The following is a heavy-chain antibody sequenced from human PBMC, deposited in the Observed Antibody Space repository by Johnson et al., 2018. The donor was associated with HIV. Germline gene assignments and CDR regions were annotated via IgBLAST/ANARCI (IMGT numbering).Heavy chain of an antibody. CDR3: ARDGVYSSPHDAFDI. CDR2: IRYDGSNE. CDR1: GFTFSRYA. V-gene: IGHV3-33*08. Sequence: QVQLVESGGGVVQPGTSLRLSCAASGFTFSRYAMHWVRQAPGKGLESVAFIRYDGSNEYYADSVKGRFTISRDNSKNTLYLQMDNLRTEDTAVYYCARDGVYSSPHDAFDIWGQGTMVIVSS. J-gene: IGHJ3*02. D-gene: IGHD6-19*01.